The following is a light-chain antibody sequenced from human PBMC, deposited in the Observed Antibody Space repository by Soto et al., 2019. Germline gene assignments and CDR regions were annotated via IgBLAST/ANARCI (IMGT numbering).Light chain of an antibody. CDR1: QGISSY. Sequence: AIRMTQSPSSLSASTGDRVPITCRASQGISSYLAWYQQKPGKAPKLLIYAASTLQSGVPSRFAGSGSGTDFTLTISCLQSEDFATYYCQQYYLYPWTFGQGTKV. V-gene: IGKV1-8*01. CDR2: AAS. J-gene: IGKJ1*01. CDR3: QQYYLYPWT.